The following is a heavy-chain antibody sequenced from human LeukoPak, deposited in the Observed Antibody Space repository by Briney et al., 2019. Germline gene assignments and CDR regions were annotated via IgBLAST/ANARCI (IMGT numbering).Heavy chain of an antibody. Sequence: VASVKVSCKASGYTFTGYYMHWVRQAPGQGLEWMGWINPNSGGTNYAQKFQGRVTMTRDTSISTAYMELSRLRSDDTAVYYCARDLRASIAARDDDYWGQGTLVTVSS. V-gene: IGHV1-2*02. D-gene: IGHD6-6*01. J-gene: IGHJ4*02. CDR2: INPNSGGT. CDR1: GYTFTGYY. CDR3: ARDLRASIAARDDDY.